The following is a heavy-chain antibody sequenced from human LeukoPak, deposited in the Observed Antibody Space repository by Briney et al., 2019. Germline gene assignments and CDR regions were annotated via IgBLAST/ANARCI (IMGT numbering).Heavy chain of an antibody. CDR2: ISGSGGST. Sequence: GGSLRLSCAASGFTFSSYAMSWVRQAPGKGLEWVSAISGSGGSTYYADSVKGRLTISRENSKNTLYLQMNSLRAEDTAVYYCAKSKKPQDIVVVPHSFDYWGQGTLVTVSS. J-gene: IGHJ4*02. D-gene: IGHD2-2*01. V-gene: IGHV3-23*01. CDR1: GFTFSSYA. CDR3: AKSKKPQDIVVVPHSFDY.